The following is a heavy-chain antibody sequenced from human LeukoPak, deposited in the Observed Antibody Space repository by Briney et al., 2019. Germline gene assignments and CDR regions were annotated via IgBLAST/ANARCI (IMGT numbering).Heavy chain of an antibody. CDR1: GFTFDVYP. CDR3: AEDISGGWNRLSGDY. Sequence: PGRSLRLFCAASGFTFDVYPTQWVRHAPGKGLEWVSGFSWNSCGIGYAGCFNGRYTKSNNKAKNSLYLQMDRVSAEDTALYYCAEDISGGWNRLSGDYWGQGTLVTVSS. CDR2: FSWNSCGI. V-gene: IGHV3-9*01. D-gene: IGHD6-19*01. J-gene: IGHJ4*02.